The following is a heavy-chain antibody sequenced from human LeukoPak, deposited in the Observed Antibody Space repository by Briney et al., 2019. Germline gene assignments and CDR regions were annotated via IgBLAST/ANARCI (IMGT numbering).Heavy chain of an antibody. CDR2: INHSGST. J-gene: IGHJ4*02. V-gene: IGHV4-34*01. CDR1: GGSFSGYY. Sequence: SETLSLTCAVYGGSFSGYYWSWIRQPPGKGLEWIGEINHSGSTNYNPSLKSRVTISVDTSKNQFSLKLSSVTAADTAVYYCAREENSPRYFDYWGQGTLVTVSS. D-gene: IGHD6-6*01. CDR3: AREENSPRYFDY.